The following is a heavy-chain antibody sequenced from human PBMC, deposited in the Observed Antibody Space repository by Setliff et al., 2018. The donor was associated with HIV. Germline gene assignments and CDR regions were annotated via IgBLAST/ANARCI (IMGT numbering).Heavy chain of an antibody. CDR2: IYTRGST. CDR1: GGSVSSFY. J-gene: IGHJ3*02. CDR3: ARGLGGGFSLDAFDI. V-gene: IGHV4-4*07. Sequence: PSETLSLTCTVSGGSVSSFYWSWIRQPAEKGLEWIGRIYTRGSTNSNPSLKGRVTMSVDTSKNHFSLKLSSATAADTAIYYCARGLGGGFSLDAFDIWGRGTMVTVSS. D-gene: IGHD2-15*01.